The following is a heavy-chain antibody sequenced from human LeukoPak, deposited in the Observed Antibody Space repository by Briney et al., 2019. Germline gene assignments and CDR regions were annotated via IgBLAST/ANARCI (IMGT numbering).Heavy chain of an antibody. D-gene: IGHD3-10*01. CDR2: FDPEDGET. CDR1: GYTLTDLS. J-gene: IGHJ4*02. V-gene: IGHV1-24*01. CDR3: ARDRGGNFYLIFDY. Sequence: ASVKVSCKVSGYTLTDLSMHWVRQAPGKGLEWMGGFDPEDGETIYAQKFQGRVTMTEDTSTSTAYMELRSLRSGDTALYFCARDRGGNFYLIFDYWGQGTLVTVSS.